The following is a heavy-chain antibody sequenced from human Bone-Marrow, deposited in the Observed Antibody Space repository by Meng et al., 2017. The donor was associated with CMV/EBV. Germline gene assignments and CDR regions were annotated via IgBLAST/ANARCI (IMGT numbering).Heavy chain of an antibody. J-gene: IGHJ4*02. CDR1: GGSISSSSYY. Sequence: SETLSLTCTVSGGSISSSSYYWGWIRQPPGKGLEWIGSIYYSGSTYYNPSLKSRVTISVDTSKNQFSLRLNSLTAADTAVYYCARGGWHSSSWYFDCWGQGTLVTVSS. CDR2: IYYSGST. CDR3: ARGGWHSSSWYFDC. D-gene: IGHD6-13*01. V-gene: IGHV4-39*01.